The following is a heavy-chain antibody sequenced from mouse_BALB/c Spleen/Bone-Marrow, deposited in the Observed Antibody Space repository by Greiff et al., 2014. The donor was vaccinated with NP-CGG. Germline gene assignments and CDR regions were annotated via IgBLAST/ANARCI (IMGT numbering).Heavy chain of an antibody. CDR3: ARERDYDVFAD. CDR2: IDPYDSET. V-gene: IGHV1-74*01. D-gene: IGHD2-4*01. J-gene: IGHJ3*01. CDR1: GYTFTSSW. Sequence: VQLQQSGAELVRPGASVKLSCTASGYTFTSSWMNWVKQRPEQGLEWIGRIDPYDSETHYNQKFKDKAILTVDKSSSTAYMQLSSLTSEDSAVYYCARERDYDVFADWGQGTLVTVSA.